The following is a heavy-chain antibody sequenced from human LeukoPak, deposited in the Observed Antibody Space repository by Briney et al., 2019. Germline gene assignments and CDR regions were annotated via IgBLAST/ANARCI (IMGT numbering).Heavy chain of an antibody. V-gene: IGHV3-9*01. CDR2: ISWNSGYI. CDR1: GFTFDNYA. D-gene: IGHD6-19*01. J-gene: IGHJ4*02. Sequence: PGGSLRLSCAASGFTFDNYAMHWVRQAPGKGLEWLSIISWNSGYIGYADSVKGRFTISRDNAKKSLDLQMNSLRAEDTAFYYCAKVRGTYSSGCFFDYWGQGTLVTVSS. CDR3: AKVRGTYSSGCFFDY.